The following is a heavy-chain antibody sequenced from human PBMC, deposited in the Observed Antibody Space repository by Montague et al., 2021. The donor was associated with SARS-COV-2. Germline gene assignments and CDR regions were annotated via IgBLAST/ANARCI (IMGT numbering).Heavy chain of an antibody. CDR3: ARVLGGYCSGGSCYRGWYFDL. CDR2: IYYSGST. CDR1: GGSISSGGYY. J-gene: IGHJ2*01. D-gene: IGHD2-15*01. Sequence: TLSLTCTVSGGSISSGGYYWSWIRQHPGKGLEWIGYIYYSGSTYYNPSLKSRVTISVDTSKNQFSLMLSSVTAADTAVYYCARVLGGYCSGGSCYRGWYFDLWGRGTLVTVSS. V-gene: IGHV4-31*03.